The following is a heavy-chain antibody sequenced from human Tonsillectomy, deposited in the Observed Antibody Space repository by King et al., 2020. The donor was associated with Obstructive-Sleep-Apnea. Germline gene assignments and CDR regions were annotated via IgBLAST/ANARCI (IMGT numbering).Heavy chain of an antibody. Sequence: VQLQQWGAGLLKPSETLSLTCAVFGGSFSDYYWSWIRQPPGKGLEWIGEINHSGSTNYNPSLKSRVVLSADTSKNHFSLKLSTVTAADTAVYYCASGSGAATVNLFDPWGQGALVTVSS. J-gene: IGHJ5*02. CDR3: ASGSGAATVNLFDP. CDR2: INHSGST. D-gene: IGHD6-13*01. V-gene: IGHV4-34*01. CDR1: GGSFSDYY.